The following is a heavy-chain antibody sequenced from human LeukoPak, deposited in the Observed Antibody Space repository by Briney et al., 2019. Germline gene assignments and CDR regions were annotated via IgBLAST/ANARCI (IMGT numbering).Heavy chain of an antibody. Sequence: PSETLSLTCTVSGGSISSSSYYWGWIRQPPGKGLEWIGSIYYSGSTYHNPSLKSRVTISVDTSKNQFSLKLSSVTAADTAVYYCARDRRVGVATRLYFDYWGQGTLVTVSS. CDR2: IYYSGST. D-gene: IGHD5-12*01. V-gene: IGHV4-39*07. J-gene: IGHJ4*02. CDR3: ARDRRVGVATRLYFDY. CDR1: GGSISSSSYY.